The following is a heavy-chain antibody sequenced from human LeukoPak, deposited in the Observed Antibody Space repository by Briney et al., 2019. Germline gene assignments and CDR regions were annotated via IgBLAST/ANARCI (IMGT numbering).Heavy chain of an antibody. CDR3: ARAGGSGYDQFDY. J-gene: IGHJ4*02. D-gene: IGHD5-12*01. CDR1: GGSISSSNW. V-gene: IGHV4-4*02. Sequence: SGTLSLTCAVSGGSISSSNWWSWVRQPPGKGLEWIGDIYHSGTTNYNPSPKSRVSISVDKSKNQFSLKLRSVTAADTAVYYCARAGGSGYDQFDYWGQGTLVTVSS. CDR2: IYHSGTT.